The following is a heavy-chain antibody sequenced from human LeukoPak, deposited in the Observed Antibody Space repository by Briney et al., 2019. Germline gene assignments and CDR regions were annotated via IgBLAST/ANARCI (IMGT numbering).Heavy chain of an antibody. J-gene: IGHJ4*02. Sequence: ASVKVSCKASGYTFTSYDINWVRQAPGQGLEWMGWMNPNSGNTGYAQRFQGRVTMTRNTSISTAYMELSSLRSEDTDVYYCARGPIGYCSGGSCLSPHYFDYWGQGTLVTVSS. CDR1: GYTFTSYD. D-gene: IGHD2-15*01. CDR3: ARGPIGYCSGGSCLSPHYFDY. V-gene: IGHV1-8*01. CDR2: MNPNSGNT.